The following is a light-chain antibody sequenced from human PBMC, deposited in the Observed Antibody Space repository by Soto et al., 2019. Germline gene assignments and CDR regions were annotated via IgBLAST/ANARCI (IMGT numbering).Light chain of an antibody. V-gene: IGKV3-20*01. Sequence: EIVLTQSPGTLSLSPGERATLSCRASQSVSSSYLAWYQQKPGQAPRLLIYGASRRATGFPDRFSGSGSGTDFTLTISRLEPEDFAVYYGQQYGSSPLTFGGGTKVEIK. CDR2: GAS. J-gene: IGKJ4*01. CDR1: QSVSSSY. CDR3: QQYGSSPLT.